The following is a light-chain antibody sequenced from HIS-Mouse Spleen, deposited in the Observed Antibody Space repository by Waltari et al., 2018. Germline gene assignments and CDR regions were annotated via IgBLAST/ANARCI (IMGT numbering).Light chain of an antibody. CDR2: EDS. CDR3: YSTDSSGNHRV. Sequence: SYELTQPPSVSVSPGQTARITCSGDALPNKYDYWYQQKSGQAPVLVLYEDSKRPAGIPERFSGSSSGTMATLTISGAQVEDEADYYCYSTDSSGNHRVFGGGTKLTVL. V-gene: IGLV3-10*01. J-gene: IGLJ2*01. CDR1: ALPNKY.